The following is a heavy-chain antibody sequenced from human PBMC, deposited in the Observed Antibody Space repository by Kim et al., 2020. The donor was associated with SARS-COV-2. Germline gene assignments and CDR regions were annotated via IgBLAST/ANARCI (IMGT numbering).Heavy chain of an antibody. D-gene: IGHD4-17*01. CDR3: AKDTYGDYGAFDI. J-gene: IGHJ3*02. V-gene: IGHV3-33*06. CDR1: GFTFSSYG. Sequence: GGSLRLSCAASGFTFSSYGMHWVRQAPGKGLEWVAVIWYDGSNKYYADSVKGRFTISRDNSKNTLYLQMNSLRAEDTAVYYCAKDTYGDYGAFDIWGQGTMVTVSS. CDR2: IWYDGSNK.